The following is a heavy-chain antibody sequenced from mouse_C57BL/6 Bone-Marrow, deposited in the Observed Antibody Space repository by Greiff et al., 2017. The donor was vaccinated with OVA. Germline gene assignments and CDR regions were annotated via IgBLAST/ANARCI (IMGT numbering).Heavy chain of an antibody. CDR2: IDPENGDT. J-gene: IGHJ4*01. V-gene: IGHV14-4*01. Sequence: VQLQQSGAELVRPGASVKLSCTASGFNIKDDYMHWVKQRPEQGLEWIGWIDPENGDTEYASKFQGKATITADTSSNTAYLQLSSLTSEDTAVYYCTTGLLWGYAMDYWGQGTSVTVSS. CDR1: GFNIKDDY. D-gene: IGHD2-1*01. CDR3: TTGLLWGYAMDY.